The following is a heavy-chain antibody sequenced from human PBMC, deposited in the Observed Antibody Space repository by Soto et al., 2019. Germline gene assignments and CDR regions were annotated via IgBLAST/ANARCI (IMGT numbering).Heavy chain of an antibody. CDR1: GGSVSSGDYS. J-gene: IGHJ4*02. CDR2: IYHSGTT. Sequence: QVQLQESGPGLVKPSQTLSLTCSVSGGSVSSGDYSWSWIRQPPGQGLEWIGYIYHSGTTYNNPSLNSRVSMSIDTSKNQFSLNLSSVTAADTAVYYCARASYFFDTDGYYYVFNSWGQGTLVTVSS. V-gene: IGHV4-30-4*01. D-gene: IGHD3-22*01. CDR3: ARASYFFDTDGYYYVFNS.